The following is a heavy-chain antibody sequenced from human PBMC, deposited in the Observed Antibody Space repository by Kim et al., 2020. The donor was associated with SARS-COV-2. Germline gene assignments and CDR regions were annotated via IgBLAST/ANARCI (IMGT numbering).Heavy chain of an antibody. Sequence: VEDRFTISRDNSKNTLYLQMNSLRAEDTAVYYCAKASDYDILTGYFPFDYWGQGTLVTVSS. V-gene: IGHV3-23*01. CDR3: AKASDYDILTGYFPFDY. D-gene: IGHD3-9*01. J-gene: IGHJ4*02.